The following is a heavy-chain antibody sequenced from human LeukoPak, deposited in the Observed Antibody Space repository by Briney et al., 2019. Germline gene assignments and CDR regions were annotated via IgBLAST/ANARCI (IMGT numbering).Heavy chain of an antibody. J-gene: IGHJ6*03. V-gene: IGHV1-46*01. CDR2: INPSGGST. CDR3: ARRRYDILKPYYYYYYYMDV. Sequence: ASLKVSCKASGYTFTSYYMHWVRQAPGQGLEWMGIINPSGGSTSYAQKFQGRVTMTRDMSTSTVYMELSSLRSEDTAVYYCARRRYDILKPYYYYYYYMDVWGKGTTVTVSS. D-gene: IGHD3-9*01. CDR1: GYTFTSYY.